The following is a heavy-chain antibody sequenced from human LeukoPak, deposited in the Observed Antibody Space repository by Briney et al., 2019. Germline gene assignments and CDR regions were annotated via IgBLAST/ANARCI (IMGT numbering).Heavy chain of an antibody. J-gene: IGHJ5*02. V-gene: IGHV4-38-2*02. Sequence: SETLSLTCTVPGYSISSGYYWGWIRQPPGKGLEWIGSIYYSGSTHYNPSLKSRVTISVDTSKNQFSLKLSSVTAADTAVYYCARRTTWSVAGTSWFDPWGQGTLVTVSS. CDR2: IYYSGST. CDR3: ARRTTWSVAGTSWFDP. D-gene: IGHD6-19*01. CDR1: GYSISSGYY.